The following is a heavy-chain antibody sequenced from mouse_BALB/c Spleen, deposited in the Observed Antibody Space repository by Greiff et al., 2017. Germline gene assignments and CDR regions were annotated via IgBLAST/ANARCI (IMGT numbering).Heavy chain of an antibody. CDR1: GFPFSSYA. CDR3: ARFYDGYYLYYFDY. CDR2: ISSGGSYT. J-gene: IGHJ2*01. Sequence: EVKLVESGGGLVKPGGSLKLSCAASGFPFSSYAMSWVRQSPEKRLEWVAEISSGGSYTYYPDTVTGRFTISRDNAKNTLYLEMSSLRSEDTAMYYCARFYDGYYLYYFDYWGQGTTLTVSS. V-gene: IGHV5-9-4*01. D-gene: IGHD2-3*01.